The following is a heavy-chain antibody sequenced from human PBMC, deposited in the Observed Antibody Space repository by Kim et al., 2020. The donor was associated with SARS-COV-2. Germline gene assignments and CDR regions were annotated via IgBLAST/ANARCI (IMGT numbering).Heavy chain of an antibody. D-gene: IGHD1-20*01. CDR1: GDSVSSNSAA. Sequence: SQTLSLTCAISGDSVSSNSAAWIWIRQSPSRGLEWLGRTYYRSKWFNDYALSVKSRLTINQDTSKNQFSLHLNSVTPEDTAVYYCARSVRRYGAFDIWGQGTMVTVSS. CDR2: TYYRSKWFN. V-gene: IGHV6-1*01. J-gene: IGHJ3*02. CDR3: ARSVRRYGAFDI.